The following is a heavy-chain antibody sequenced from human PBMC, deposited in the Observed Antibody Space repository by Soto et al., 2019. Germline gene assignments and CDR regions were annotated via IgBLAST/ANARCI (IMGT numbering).Heavy chain of an antibody. J-gene: IGHJ4*02. D-gene: IGHD2-21*02. Sequence: QLQLQESGPGLVKPSETLSLTCTVSGGSISSSSYYWGWIRQPPGKGLEWIGSIYYSGSTYYNPSLKSRVTISVDTSKNQFSLKLSSVTAADTAVYYRAGSIVVVTAATAPFDYWGQGTLVTVSS. CDR2: IYYSGST. V-gene: IGHV4-39*01. CDR3: AGSIVVVTAATAPFDY. CDR1: GGSISSSSYY.